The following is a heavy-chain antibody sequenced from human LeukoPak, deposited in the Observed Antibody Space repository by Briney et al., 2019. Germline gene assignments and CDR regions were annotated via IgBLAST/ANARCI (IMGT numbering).Heavy chain of an antibody. J-gene: IGHJ4*02. CDR2: ISGSGGST. V-gene: IGHV3-23*01. CDR1: GFTFSGYA. Sequence: GGSLRLSCVASGFTFSGYAMSWVRQAPGKGLEWVSTISGSGGSTYYADSVKGRFTISRDTSKNAVYLQMNSLRAEDTAVYYCAKAGGRGSGSYWWSFDYWGQRTLVTVSS. CDR3: AKAGGRGSGSYWWSFDY. D-gene: IGHD3-10*01.